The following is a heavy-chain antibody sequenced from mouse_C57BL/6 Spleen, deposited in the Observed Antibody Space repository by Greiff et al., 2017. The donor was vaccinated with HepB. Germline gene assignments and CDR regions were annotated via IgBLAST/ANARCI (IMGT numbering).Heavy chain of an antibody. D-gene: IGHD1-1*01. J-gene: IGHJ2*01. CDR2: LNPSSGYT. Sequence: VQLQQSGAELATPGASVKLSCKASGYTFTSYWMHWVKPRPGQGLDWIGYLNPSSGYTKYNQKFMDKATLPADKSSSTAYMQLSSLTYEDAAVYYCARTTGGAEVDNWGQGNTLTDSA. CDR3: ARTTGGAEVDN. CDR1: GYTFTSYW. V-gene: IGHV1-7*01.